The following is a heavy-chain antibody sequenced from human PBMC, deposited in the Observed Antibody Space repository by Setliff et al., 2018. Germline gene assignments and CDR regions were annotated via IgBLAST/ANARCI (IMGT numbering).Heavy chain of an antibody. J-gene: IGHJ3*02. Sequence: PGGSLRLSCAASGFTFSRHGMHWVRQAPGKGLEWVAVIWNDGSKNYYVDSVKGRFTISRDNSKNTLYLQMNSLRPEDTAVYYCATGTTPQAFDIWGQGTMVTVSS. CDR1: GFTFSRHG. V-gene: IGHV3-30*02. CDR2: IWNDGSKN. D-gene: IGHD1-7*01. CDR3: ATGTTPQAFDI.